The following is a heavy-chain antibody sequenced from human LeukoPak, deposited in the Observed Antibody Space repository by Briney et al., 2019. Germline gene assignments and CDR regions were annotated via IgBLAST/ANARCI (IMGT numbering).Heavy chain of an antibody. J-gene: IGHJ4*02. V-gene: IGHV3-23*01. Sequence: PGGSLRLSCAAPGFTFSSYAMSWVRQAPGKGLEWVSAISGSGGSTYYADSVKGRFTISRDSSKNTLYLQMNSLRAEDTAVYYCAKESGVQLGAFDYWGQGTLVTVSS. CDR1: GFTFSSYA. CDR2: ISGSGGST. D-gene: IGHD5-18*01. CDR3: AKESGVQLGAFDY.